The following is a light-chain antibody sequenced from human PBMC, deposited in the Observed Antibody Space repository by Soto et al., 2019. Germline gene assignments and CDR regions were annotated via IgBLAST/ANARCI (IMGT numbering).Light chain of an antibody. J-gene: IGKJ1*01. Sequence: EIVLTQSPGTLSSSPGERATLSCRASQSIDNRYVAWYQHKPGQAPRLLIYATSSRATGIPDRFGGSGSGTDFTLTINRMEPEDFAVYYCQQYFASSWTCGQGTKVDIK. CDR2: ATS. CDR3: QQYFASSWT. CDR1: QSIDNRY. V-gene: IGKV3-20*01.